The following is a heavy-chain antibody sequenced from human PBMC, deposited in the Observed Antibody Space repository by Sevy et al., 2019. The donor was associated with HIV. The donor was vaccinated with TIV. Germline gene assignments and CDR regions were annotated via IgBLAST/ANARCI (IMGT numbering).Heavy chain of an antibody. D-gene: IGHD1-26*01. CDR3: ARNSGSYYGAYFDY. J-gene: IGHJ4*01. CDR1: RFTVSSNY. V-gene: IGHV3-53*01. CDR2: IYSGGST. Sequence: GGSLRLSCAASRFTVSSNYMSWVRQAPGKGLEWVSVIYSGGSTYYADSVKGRFTISRDNSKNTLYLQMNSLRAEDTAVYYCARNSGSYYGAYFDYWGHGTLVTVSS.